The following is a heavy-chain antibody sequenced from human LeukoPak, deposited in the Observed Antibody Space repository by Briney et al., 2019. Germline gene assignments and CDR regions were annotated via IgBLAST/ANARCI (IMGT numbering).Heavy chain of an antibody. J-gene: IGHJ4*02. CDR1: GFTFSSYS. Sequence: GGSLRLSCAASGFTFSSYSMNWVRQAPGKGLELVSSISSSSSYIYYADSVKGRFTISRDNAKNSLYLQMNSLRAEDTAVYYCARDRRLWFGELLPNPPDYWGQGTLVTVSS. V-gene: IGHV3-21*01. CDR3: ARDRRLWFGELLPNPPDY. D-gene: IGHD3-10*01. CDR2: ISSSSSYI.